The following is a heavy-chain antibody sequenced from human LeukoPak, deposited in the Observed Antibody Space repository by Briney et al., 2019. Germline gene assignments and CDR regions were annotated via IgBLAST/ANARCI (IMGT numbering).Heavy chain of an antibody. CDR2: LTASGSIT. CDR3: AKYLFVTSPYFDY. J-gene: IGHJ4*02. CDR1: GFTFSIYS. Sequence: GGSLRLSCAASGFTFSIYSMTWVRQAPGKGLGWVSSLTASGSITHYADSVMGRFTISRDNSKNTLYLQMNTLRAEDTAVYYCAKYLFVTSPYFDYWGQGALVTVSS. V-gene: IGHV3-23*01.